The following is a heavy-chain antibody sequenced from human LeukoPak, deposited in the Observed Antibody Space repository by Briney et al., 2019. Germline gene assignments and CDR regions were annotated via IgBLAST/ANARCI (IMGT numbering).Heavy chain of an antibody. CDR1: GGTFSSYA. CDR2: IIPILGIA. D-gene: IGHD2-15*01. V-gene: IGHV1-69*04. CDR3: VRLVGYCSGGSCFDY. J-gene: IGHJ4*02. Sequence: SVKVSCKASGGTFSSYAISWVRQAPGQGLEWMGRIIPILGIANYAQKFQGRVTITADKSTSTAYMELSSLRSEDTAVYYCVRLVGYCSGGSCFDYWGQGTLVTVPS.